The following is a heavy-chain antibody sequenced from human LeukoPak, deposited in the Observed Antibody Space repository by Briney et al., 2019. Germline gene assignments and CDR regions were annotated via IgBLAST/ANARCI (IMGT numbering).Heavy chain of an antibody. J-gene: IGHJ6*02. D-gene: IGHD5-12*01. CDR1: GYTFTDYY. CDR3: ASGLVATIKDYYYGMDV. CDR2: INPNSGGT. Sequence: ASVKVPCEASGYTFTDYYMHWVRQAPGQGLEWMGRINPNSGGTTYAQKFQGRVTMTRDMSISTAYMELSRLSSDDTAVYYCASGLVATIKDYYYGMDVWGQGTTVTVSS. V-gene: IGHV1-2*06.